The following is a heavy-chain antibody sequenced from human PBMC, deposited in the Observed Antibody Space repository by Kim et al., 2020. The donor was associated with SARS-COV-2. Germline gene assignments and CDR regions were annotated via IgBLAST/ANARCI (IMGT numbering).Heavy chain of an antibody. CDR1: GGSFSGYY. Sequence: SETLSLTCAVYGGSFSGYYWSWIRQPPGKGLEWIGEINHSGSTNYNPSLKSRVTISVDTSKNQFSLKLSSVTAADTAVYYCARESYGMDVWGQGTTVTVS. J-gene: IGHJ6*02. CDR2: INHSGST. CDR3: ARESYGMDV. V-gene: IGHV4-34*01.